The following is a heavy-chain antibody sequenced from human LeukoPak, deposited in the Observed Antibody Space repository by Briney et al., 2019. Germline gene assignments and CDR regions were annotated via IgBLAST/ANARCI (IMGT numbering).Heavy chain of an antibody. D-gene: IGHD3-3*01. J-gene: IGHJ5*02. CDR1: GGSISSSSYY. CDR2: IYYSGST. V-gene: IGHV4-39*01. Sequence: SETLSLTCTVSGGSISSSSYYWGWIRQPPGKGLEWIGSIYYSGSTYYNPSLKSRVTISVDTSKNQFSLKLSSVTAADTAVYYCARHSGGGGITIFGVVSPSWFDPWGQGTLVTVSS. CDR3: ARHSGGGGITIFGVVSPSWFDP.